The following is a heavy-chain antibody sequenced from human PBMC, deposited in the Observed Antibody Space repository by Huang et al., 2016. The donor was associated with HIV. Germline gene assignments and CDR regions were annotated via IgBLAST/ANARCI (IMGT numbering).Heavy chain of an antibody. CDR2: INPRSGNT. Sequence: QVQLVQSGAEVKKPGASVRVSCKASGYTFTDYAVYWVRQTPGQRLEWMAWINPRSGNTKYSQKFQGRGTISRDTSATTAYMELTSLTSEDTAMYYCGRDRQGVDYWGQGTLVTVSS. CDR3: GRDRQGVDY. CDR1: GYTFTDYA. J-gene: IGHJ4*02. V-gene: IGHV1-3*01. D-gene: IGHD1-26*01.